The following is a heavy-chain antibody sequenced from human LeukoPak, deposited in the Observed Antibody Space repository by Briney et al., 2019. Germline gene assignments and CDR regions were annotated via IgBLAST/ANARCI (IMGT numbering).Heavy chain of an antibody. CDR3: ARLVDGDHHYYGMDV. J-gene: IGHJ6*02. D-gene: IGHD4-17*01. CDR2: IYYSGST. Sequence: PTESLSLNSTVPRGSISCRSYYWGWCRKPPGKGLEWIGSIYYSGSTYYNPSLESRVTISVDTSKNQFSLKLSSVTAADTAVYYCARLVDGDHHYYGMDVWGQGTTVTVSS. V-gene: IGHV4-39*01. CDR1: RGSISCRSYY.